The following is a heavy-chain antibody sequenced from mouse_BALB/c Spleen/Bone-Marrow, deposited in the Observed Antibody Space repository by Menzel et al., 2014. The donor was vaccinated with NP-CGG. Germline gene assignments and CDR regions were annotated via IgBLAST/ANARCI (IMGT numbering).Heavy chain of an antibody. D-gene: IGHD2-2*01. CDR3: ARRGGYPWFAY. CDR1: GYTFRNYW. Sequence: QVQLQQPGAELMRPGASVKISCKATGYTFRNYWIEWVKQRPGHGLEWIGEILPGSYSTNYNEKLKGNATFTADTSSNTAYMQLSSMTSEDSAVYYCARRGGYPWFAYWGQGTLVTVSA. J-gene: IGHJ3*01. CDR2: ILPGSYST. V-gene: IGHV1-9*01.